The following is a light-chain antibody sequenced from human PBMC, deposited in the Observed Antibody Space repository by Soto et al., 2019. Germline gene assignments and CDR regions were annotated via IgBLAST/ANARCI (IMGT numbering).Light chain of an antibody. CDR2: EGT. J-gene: IGLJ3*02. CDR3: CSYAGNGAWV. Sequence: HSVLTQPASVSGPPGQSIVISCNGSSSDVGSYDLVSWYLQYPGKAPKVIIFEGTKRPSGVSDRFSGSKSGNTASLTISGLQAEDEGDFFCCSYAGNGAWVFGGGTKLTVL. CDR1: SSDVGSYDL. V-gene: IGLV2-23*01.